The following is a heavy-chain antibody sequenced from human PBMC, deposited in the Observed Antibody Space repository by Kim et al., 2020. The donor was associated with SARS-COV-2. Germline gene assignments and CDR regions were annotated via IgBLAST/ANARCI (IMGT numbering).Heavy chain of an antibody. CDR3: ATGAVVVAATGGWFDP. CDR1: GYTLTELS. J-gene: IGHJ5*02. CDR2: FDPEDGET. D-gene: IGHD2-15*01. Sequence: ASVKVSCKVSGYTLTELSMHWVRQAPGKGLEWMGGFDPEDGETIYAQKFQGRVTMTEDTSTDTAYMELGSLRSEDTAVYYCATGAVVVAATGGWFDPWGQGTLVTVSS. V-gene: IGHV1-24*01.